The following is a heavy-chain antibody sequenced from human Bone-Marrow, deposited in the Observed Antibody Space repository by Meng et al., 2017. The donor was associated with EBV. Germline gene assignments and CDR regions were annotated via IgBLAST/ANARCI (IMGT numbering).Heavy chain of an antibody. CDR2: IHRSGST. V-gene: IGHV4-4*02. CDR3: ARGKRWVRNWFDP. Sequence: QVQLQESGQGLVTPSGTLSLTCAVSGGSISSNNWWSWVRQPPGKGLEWIGEIHRSGSTNYNPSLKSRVTISLDKSKNQFSLRLDSVTAADTAVYYCARGKRWVRNWFDPWGQGTLVTVSS. D-gene: IGHD4-23*01. CDR1: GGSISSNNW. J-gene: IGHJ5*02.